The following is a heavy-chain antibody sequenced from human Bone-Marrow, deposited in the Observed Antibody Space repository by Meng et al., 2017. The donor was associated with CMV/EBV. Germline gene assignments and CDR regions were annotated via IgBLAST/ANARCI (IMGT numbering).Heavy chain of an antibody. J-gene: IGHJ6*02. CDR3: AKDKIMTETQPRATYGLDF. Sequence: GESLKISCAASGFTFTNYAMSWVRQTPGKGLEWVSAISGSGGSTYYTDSARGRFTISRDNSKNTLYLQMNSLRGEDTAVYYCAKDKIMTETQPRATYGLDFWGPGTTVTVAS. V-gene: IGHV3-23*01. CDR1: GFTFTNYA. D-gene: IGHD3-9*01. CDR2: ISGSGGST.